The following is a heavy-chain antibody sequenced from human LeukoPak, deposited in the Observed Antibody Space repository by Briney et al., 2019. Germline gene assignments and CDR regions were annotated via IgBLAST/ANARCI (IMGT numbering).Heavy chain of an antibody. J-gene: IGHJ5*02. CDR2: IHTGNGNT. Sequence: ASVKVSCKASGYTFTNYVIHWVRQAPGQRLEWMGWIHTGNGNTEYSQKFQGRVTFTRDTSTSTVYMELSNLRSEDTAVYYCARGFYVSGILYDGFDPWGQGTLVTVSS. D-gene: IGHD3-10*01. CDR3: ARGFYVSGILYDGFDP. V-gene: IGHV1-3*04. CDR1: GYTFTNYV.